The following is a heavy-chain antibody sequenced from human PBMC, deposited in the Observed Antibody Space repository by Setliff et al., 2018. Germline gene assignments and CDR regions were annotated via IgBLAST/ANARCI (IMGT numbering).Heavy chain of an antibody. CDR1: GYTSTNYA. V-gene: IGHV1-3*01. J-gene: IGHJ3*02. CDR3: ARDGGGDSDAFDI. CDR2: INAGNGNT. Sequence: GASVKVSCKASGYTSTNYAIHWVRQAPGQRLEWMGWINAGNGNTKYSQKFQGRVTITRDTSASTAYMELGRLRSDDTAVYFCARDGGGDSDAFDIWGQGTMVTVSS. D-gene: IGHD3-16*01.